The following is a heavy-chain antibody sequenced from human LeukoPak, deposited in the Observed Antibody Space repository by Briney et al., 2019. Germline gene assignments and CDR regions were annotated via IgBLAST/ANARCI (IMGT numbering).Heavy chain of an antibody. CDR1: RFTFSRFS. CDR3: ARGGTAKTDY. V-gene: IGHV3-21*01. Sequence: GGSLKLSCAASRFTFSRFSFNWLRQAPERGLEWVAAISSSATYIFYADSVKGRFTISRDDAKNAVFLEMDSLRVEDTAVYYCARGGTAKTDYWGQGTLVTVSS. J-gene: IGHJ4*02. D-gene: IGHD1-1*01. CDR2: ISSSATYI.